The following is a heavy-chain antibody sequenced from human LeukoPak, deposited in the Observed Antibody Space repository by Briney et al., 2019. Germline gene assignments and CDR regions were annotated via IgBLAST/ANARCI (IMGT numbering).Heavy chain of an antibody. D-gene: IGHD6-19*01. CDR1: GFAFSTFW. CDR2: IYNDGSII. Sequence: GGSLRLSCAASGFAFSTFWIHWVRQTPGKRLEWVAGIYNDGSIINHADSVMGRFTISRDNARDTVDLQMDNLRAEDTSVYYCARPPFITVADPFDLWGQGTLVTVSS. CDR3: ARPPFITVADPFDL. J-gene: IGHJ4*02. V-gene: IGHV3-74*01.